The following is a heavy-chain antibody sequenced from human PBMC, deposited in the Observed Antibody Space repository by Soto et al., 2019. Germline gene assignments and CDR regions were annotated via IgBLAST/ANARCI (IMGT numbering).Heavy chain of an antibody. J-gene: IGHJ5*02. CDR3: AKDLRAAAGTSSLWDWFDP. V-gene: IGHV3-23*01. CDR1: GFTFSSYA. Sequence: GGSLRLSCAASGFTFSSYAMSWVRQAPGKGLEWVSAISGSGGSTYYADSVKGRFTISRDNSKNTLYLQMNSLRAEDTAVYYCAKDLRAAAGTSSLWDWFDPWGQGTLVTVSS. D-gene: IGHD6-13*01. CDR2: ISGSGGST.